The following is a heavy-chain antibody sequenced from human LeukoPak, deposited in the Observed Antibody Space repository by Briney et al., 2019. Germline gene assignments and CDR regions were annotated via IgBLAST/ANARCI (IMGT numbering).Heavy chain of an antibody. Sequence: PSETLSLTCAVSGYSINSGYYWGWIRQPPGKGLEWIGSIFHSGITYYNPSLKSRVTISVDTSRTRFSLRLISVTAADTAVYYCASDYYYDSSGYDAFDIWGQGTMVTVSS. CDR2: IFHSGIT. CDR1: GYSINSGYY. V-gene: IGHV4-38-2*01. J-gene: IGHJ3*02. CDR3: ASDYYYDSSGYDAFDI. D-gene: IGHD3-22*01.